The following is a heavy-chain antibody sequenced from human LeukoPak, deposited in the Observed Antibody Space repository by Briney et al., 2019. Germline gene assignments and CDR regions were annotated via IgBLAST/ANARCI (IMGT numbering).Heavy chain of an antibody. Sequence: ASVKVSCKASGYTFTSYGISWVRQMPGKGLEWMGIIYPGDSDTRYSPSFQGQVTISADKSISTAYLQWSSLKASDTAMYYCARQTGIVGAKYYFDYWGQGTLVTVSS. CDR3: ARQTGIVGAKYYFDY. V-gene: IGHV5-51*01. CDR1: GYTFTSYG. CDR2: IYPGDSDT. J-gene: IGHJ4*02. D-gene: IGHD1-26*01.